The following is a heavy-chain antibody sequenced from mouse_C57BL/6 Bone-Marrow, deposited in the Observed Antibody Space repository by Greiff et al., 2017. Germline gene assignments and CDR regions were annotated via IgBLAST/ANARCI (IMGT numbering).Heavy chain of an antibody. V-gene: IGHV1-69*01. J-gene: IGHJ4*01. CDR3: ALLWSLYAMHY. D-gene: IGHD2-1*01. CDR1: GYTFTSYW. Sequence: QVQLQQSVAELVMPGASVKLSCKASGYTFTSYWMPWVKQRPGQGLEWIGEIDPSDSYTNSNQKFNGKSTLTVDKSSSTAYMQLSSLTSEDSAVYYCALLWSLYAMHYWGHGTSVTVSS. CDR2: IDPSDSYT.